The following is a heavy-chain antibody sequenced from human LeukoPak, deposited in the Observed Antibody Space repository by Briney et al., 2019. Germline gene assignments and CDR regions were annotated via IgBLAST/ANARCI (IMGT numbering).Heavy chain of an antibody. Sequence: GGXXRLSCAASGFTFSSYAMSWVRRAPGKGLEWVSAISGSGGSTYYADSVKGRVTIYRDNYKKRLYLQMNSLRAEDTAVYYCAKDVRYGDYFDYWGQGTLVTVSS. D-gene: IGHD4-17*01. CDR1: GFTFSSYA. CDR3: AKDVRYGDYFDY. CDR2: ISGSGGST. J-gene: IGHJ4*02. V-gene: IGHV3-23*01.